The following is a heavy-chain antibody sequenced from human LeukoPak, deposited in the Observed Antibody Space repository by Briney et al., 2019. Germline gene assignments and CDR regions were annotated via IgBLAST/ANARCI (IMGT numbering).Heavy chain of an antibody. Sequence: GGSLRLSCAASGFTFSNLNWVRQAPGKGLEWVSSISDSYSYVNYAESVKGRFSISRDSAKNTLYLQMNTLRVEDTAVYYCTRDLMDYDVSTGLHHYYMDVWGQGTTVTVSS. J-gene: IGHJ6*02. CDR3: TRDLMDYDVSTGLHHYYMDV. CDR1: GFTFSN. V-gene: IGHV3-21*01. CDR2: ISDSYSYV. D-gene: IGHD3-9*01.